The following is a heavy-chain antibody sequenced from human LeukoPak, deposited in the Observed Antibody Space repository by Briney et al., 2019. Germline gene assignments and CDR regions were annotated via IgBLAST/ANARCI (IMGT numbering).Heavy chain of an antibody. CDR3: ARPSGRYCSSTSRSNLRRFDAFDI. V-gene: IGHV1-69*04. Sequence: RASVKVSCKASGGTFSSYAISWVRQAPGQGLEWMGRIIPILGIANYAQKFQGRVTITADKSTSTAYMELSSLRSEDTAVYYCARPSGRYCSSTSRSNLRRFDAFDIWGQGTMVTVSS. J-gene: IGHJ3*02. CDR1: GGTFSSYA. CDR2: IIPILGIA. D-gene: IGHD2-2*01.